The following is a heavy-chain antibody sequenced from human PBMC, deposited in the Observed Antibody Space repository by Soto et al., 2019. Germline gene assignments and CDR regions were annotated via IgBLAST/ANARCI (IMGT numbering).Heavy chain of an antibody. CDR3: AHSEGDIAAQSPKT. CDR1: GFSLSTSGVG. D-gene: IGHD2-15*01. V-gene: IGHV2-5*02. Sequence: QITLKESGPPLVKPTQTLTLTCTFSGFSLSTSGVGVGWIRQPPGKALEWLALIYWDDDKRYSPSLKSRLTTXKXTXTHQVVLTMTNMDPVDTATYYCAHSEGDIAAQSPKTWGQGTLVTVSS. J-gene: IGHJ4*02. CDR2: IYWDDDK.